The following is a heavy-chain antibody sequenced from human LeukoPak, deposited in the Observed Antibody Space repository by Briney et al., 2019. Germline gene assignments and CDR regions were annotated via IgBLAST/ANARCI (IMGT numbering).Heavy chain of an antibody. V-gene: IGHV3-7*01. CDR3: ARDDCSSISCYHNWFDP. CDR1: GFIFSSYW. Sequence: GGSLRLSCTASGFIFSSYWMSWVRQAPGKGLEWVANIKQEGGEKYYVHSVKGRFTISRDNAKNSLYLQMNSLRAEDTAVYYCARDDCSSISCYHNWFDPWGQETLVTASS. D-gene: IGHD2-2*01. CDR2: IKQEGGEK. J-gene: IGHJ5*02.